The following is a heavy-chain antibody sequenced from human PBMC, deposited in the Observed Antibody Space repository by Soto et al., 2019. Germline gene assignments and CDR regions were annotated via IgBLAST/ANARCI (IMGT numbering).Heavy chain of an antibody. D-gene: IGHD3-16*01. CDR2: ISRSSTYI. CDR3: ARGVLPISSTSWFDP. V-gene: IGHV3-21*01. Sequence: EVQLVESGGGLVNPGGSLRLSCVGSGFPFSTSNMNWVRQAPGKGLEWVSFISRSSTYIYYADSVKGRFTISRDDAENSLFLQMNSLRAEDTAVYYCARGVLPISSTSWFDPWGQGTLVTVSS. CDR1: GFPFSTSN. J-gene: IGHJ5*02.